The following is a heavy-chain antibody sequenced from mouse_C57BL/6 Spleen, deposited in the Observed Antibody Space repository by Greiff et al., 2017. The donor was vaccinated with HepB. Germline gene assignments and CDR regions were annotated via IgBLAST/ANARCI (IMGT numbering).Heavy chain of an antibody. D-gene: IGHD2-4*01. J-gene: IGHJ3*01. CDR3: ARYYDYDGVAY. CDR2: IYPGSGST. CDR1: GYTFTSYW. V-gene: IGHV1-55*01. Sequence: QVQLKQPGAELVKPGASVKMSCKASGYTFTSYWITWVKQRPGQGLEWIGDIYPGSGSTNYNEKFKSKATLTVDTSSSTAYMQLSSLTSEDSAVYYCARYYDYDGVAYWGQGTLVTVSA.